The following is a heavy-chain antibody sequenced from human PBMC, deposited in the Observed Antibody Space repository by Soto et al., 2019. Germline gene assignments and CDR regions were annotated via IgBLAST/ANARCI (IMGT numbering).Heavy chain of an antibody. J-gene: IGHJ4*02. CDR2: INPKSGGT. V-gene: IGHV1-2*02. CDR1: GYTFIYYY. CDR3: ARRDSSGSFDY. Sequence: ASVKVSCKASGYTFIYYYIHWVRLAPGHGPEWMGWINPKSGGTSHAQKFQGRVTMTRDTSTSTVYMELSRLTSDDRAVYYCARRDSSGSFDYCGQGTSVTVSS. D-gene: IGHD5-18*01.